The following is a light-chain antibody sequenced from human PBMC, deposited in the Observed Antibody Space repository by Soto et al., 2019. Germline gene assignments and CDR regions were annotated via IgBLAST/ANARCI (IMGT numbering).Light chain of an antibody. V-gene: IGKV1-9*01. Sequence: DVQLTQSPSFLSASVGDRVTITCRASQDISSHLAWYQQIPGKGPKLLIYAASTLQSGVPSRFSGSGSGTEFTIAISSLQSEDFATYHCQQVNGYPHTFGQGTKLEIK. J-gene: IGKJ2*01. CDR3: QQVNGYPHT. CDR1: QDISSH. CDR2: AAS.